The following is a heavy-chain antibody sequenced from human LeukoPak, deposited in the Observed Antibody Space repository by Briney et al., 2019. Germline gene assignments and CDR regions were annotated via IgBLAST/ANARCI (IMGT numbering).Heavy chain of an antibody. CDR1: GYTFTGYY. Sequence: ASVKVSGKASGYTFTGYYMHWVRQAPGQGREWMGWINPNSGGTNYAQKFQGRVTMTRDTSISTAYMELRRLRSDDTAVYYCARDRSRQGFDPWGQGTLVTVSS. J-gene: IGHJ5*02. CDR3: ARDRSRQGFDP. CDR2: INPNSGGT. V-gene: IGHV1-2*02.